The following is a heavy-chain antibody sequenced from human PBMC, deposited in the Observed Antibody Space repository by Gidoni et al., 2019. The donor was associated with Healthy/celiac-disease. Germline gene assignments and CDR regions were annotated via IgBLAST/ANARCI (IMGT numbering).Heavy chain of an antibody. CDR3: ARAPHCSSTSCYVFSDAFDI. CDR1: GGSISSGGYY. J-gene: IGHJ3*02. CDR2: IYYSGST. V-gene: IGHV4-31*03. Sequence: QVQLQESGPGLVQPSQTLSLTCTVSGGSISSGGYYWSWIRQHPGKGLAWIGYIYYSGSTDYNPSLKSRVTISVDTSKNQFSLKLSSVTAADTAVYYCARAPHCSSTSCYVFSDAFDIWGQGTMVTVSS. D-gene: IGHD2-2*01.